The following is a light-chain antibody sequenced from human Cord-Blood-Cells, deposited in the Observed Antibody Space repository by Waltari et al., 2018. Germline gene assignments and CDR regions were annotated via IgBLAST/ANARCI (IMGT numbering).Light chain of an antibody. CDR1: SRDVGGYNS. V-gene: IGLV2-14*01. CDR3: SSYTSSSTRV. Sequence: QSALTQPASVSGSPGQSITISCTGTSRDVGGYNSVPWYQQHPGKAPKLMIYDASNRPSGVSNRFSGSKSGNTASLTISGLQAEDEADYYCSSYTSSSTRVFGGGTKLTVL. J-gene: IGLJ2*01. CDR2: DAS.